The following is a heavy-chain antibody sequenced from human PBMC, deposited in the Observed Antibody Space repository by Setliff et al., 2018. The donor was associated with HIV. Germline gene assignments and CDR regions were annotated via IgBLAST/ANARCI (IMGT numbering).Heavy chain of an antibody. Sequence: GWSLRLSCVASGFTFSAYTMNWVRQAPGKGLEWVASLSAEAQGGAIEYVEPVKGRFTISRDDSRNTLYLDMNSLKTEDTAVYYCTGSFLGNWGQGTLVTVSS. V-gene: IGHV3-15*07. J-gene: IGHJ4*02. CDR2: LSAEAQGGAI. CDR1: GFTFSAYT. D-gene: IGHD3-3*01. CDR3: TGSFLGN.